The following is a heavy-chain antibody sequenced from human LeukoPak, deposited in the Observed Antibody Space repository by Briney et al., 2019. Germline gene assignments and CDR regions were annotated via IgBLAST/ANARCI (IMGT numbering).Heavy chain of an antibody. CDR3: AREDGYCSSTSCYTGAFDI. D-gene: IGHD2-2*01. Sequence: GGSLSLSCAASGFTFDDYRMSWARQAPGKGLEWFSGINWNGGSTGYAASVKGRFTISRDNAKNSRYLQMNRLRAEDTALYYCAREDGYCSSTSCYTGAFDIWGQGTMVTVSS. J-gene: IGHJ3*02. CDR1: GFTFDDYR. CDR2: INWNGGST. V-gene: IGHV3-20*04.